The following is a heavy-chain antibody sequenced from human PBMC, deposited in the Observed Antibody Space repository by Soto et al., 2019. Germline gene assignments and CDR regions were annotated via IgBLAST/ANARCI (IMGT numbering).Heavy chain of an antibody. V-gene: IGHV1-8*01. J-gene: IGHJ6*02. CDR2: MNPNSGNT. Sequence: ASVKVSCKASGYTFTSYDINWVRQATGQGLEWMGWMNPNSGNTGYAQKFQGRVTMTRNTSISTAYMELSSLRSEDTAVYYCARSLRFLEGDYHYGMDVWGQGTTVTVSS. CDR1: GYTFTSYD. D-gene: IGHD3-3*01. CDR3: ARSLRFLEGDYHYGMDV.